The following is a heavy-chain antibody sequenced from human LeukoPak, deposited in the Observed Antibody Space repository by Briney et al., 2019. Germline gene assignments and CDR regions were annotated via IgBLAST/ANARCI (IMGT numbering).Heavy chain of an antibody. Sequence: QSGGSLRLSCAASGFTFSSYAMYWVRQAPGKGLEYVSAITSNGGSTYYANSVKGRFTISRDNSKNTLYLQMGRLGAEDMAVYYCARGNSVTYHFYGLDVWGQGTTVTVSS. CDR3: ARGNSVTYHFYGLDV. CDR1: GFTFSSYA. D-gene: IGHD4-17*01. CDR2: ITSNGGST. J-gene: IGHJ6*02. V-gene: IGHV3-64*01.